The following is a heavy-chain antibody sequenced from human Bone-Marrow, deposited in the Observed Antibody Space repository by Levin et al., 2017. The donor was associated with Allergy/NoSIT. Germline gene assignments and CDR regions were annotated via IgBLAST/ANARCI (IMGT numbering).Heavy chain of an antibody. Sequence: ASVKVSCKASGYTFTSYGISWVRQAPGQGLEWMGWISAYNGNTNYAQKLQGRVTMTTDTSTSTAYMELRSLRSDDTAVYYCARVQYCSGGSCYRVGLGYFDYWGQGTLVTVSS. D-gene: IGHD2-15*01. CDR1: GYTFTSYG. J-gene: IGHJ4*02. CDR3: ARVQYCSGGSCYRVGLGYFDY. CDR2: ISAYNGNT. V-gene: IGHV1-18*01.